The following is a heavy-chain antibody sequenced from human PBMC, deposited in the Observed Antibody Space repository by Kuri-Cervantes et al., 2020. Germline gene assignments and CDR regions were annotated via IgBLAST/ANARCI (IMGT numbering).Heavy chain of an antibody. CDR3: ARDYFGDYYFDY. CDR2: INWSSGTI. Sequence: GGSLRLSCAASGFTFDDHAMNWVRQAPGKGLEWVSGINWSSGTIGYADSVKCRFTISRDNAKNSLYLQINSLRAEDTAVYYCARDYFGDYYFDYWGQGTLVTVSS. V-gene: IGHV3-9*01. CDR1: GFTFDDHA. J-gene: IGHJ4*02. D-gene: IGHD4-17*01.